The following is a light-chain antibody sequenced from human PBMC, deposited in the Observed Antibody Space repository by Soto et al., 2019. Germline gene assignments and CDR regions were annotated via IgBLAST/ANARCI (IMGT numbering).Light chain of an antibody. CDR3: QQLWTYPLT. V-gene: IGKV1-9*01. Sequence: ETQLTQSPSFLSASVGDRVTITCRASQDVSRSVGWYQQKPGKAPKLLISAASTLHSGVPSRFSGSGSGTDFTLTISSLQPEDFATYYCQQLWTYPLTFGGGTKVEI. CDR1: QDVSRS. CDR2: AAS. J-gene: IGKJ4*01.